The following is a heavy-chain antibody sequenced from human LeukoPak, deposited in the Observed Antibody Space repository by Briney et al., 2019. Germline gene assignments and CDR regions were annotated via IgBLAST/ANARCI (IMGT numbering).Heavy chain of an antibody. CDR3: ARVVGTWYDGSYFDY. J-gene: IGHJ4*02. D-gene: IGHD1-14*01. CDR2: INHSGST. CDR1: GGSFSGYY. Sequence: SETLSLTCAVYGGSFSGYYWSWIRQPPGKGLEWIGEINHSGSTNYNPSLKSRVTISVDTSKNQFSLKLSSVTAADTAVYYCARVVGTWYDGSYFDYWGQGTLVTVSS. V-gene: IGHV4-34*01.